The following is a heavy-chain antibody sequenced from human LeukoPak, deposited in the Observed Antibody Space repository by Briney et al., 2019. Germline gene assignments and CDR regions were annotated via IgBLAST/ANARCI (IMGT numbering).Heavy chain of an antibody. CDR1: GFTFSSYG. J-gene: IGHJ4*02. CDR3: AKSSSGYCSSTSCYHFDY. Sequence: PGGSLRLSCAASGFTFSSYGMHRVRQAPGKGLEWVAFIRYDGSNKYYADSVKGRFTISRDNSKNTLYLQMNSLRAEDTAVYYCAKSSSGYCSSTSCYHFDYWGQGTLVTVSS. D-gene: IGHD2-2*01. V-gene: IGHV3-30*02. CDR2: IRYDGSNK.